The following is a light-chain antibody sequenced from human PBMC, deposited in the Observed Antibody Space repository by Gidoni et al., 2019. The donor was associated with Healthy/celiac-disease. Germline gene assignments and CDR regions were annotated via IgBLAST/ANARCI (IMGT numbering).Light chain of an antibody. CDR1: SSDVGGYNY. CDR3: SSYTSSSTPYV. J-gene: IGLJ1*01. V-gene: IGLV2-14*01. Sequence: QSALTQPPSVSGSPGRPITISCTGTSSDVGGYNYVSWYQQHPGKAPKLMIYDVSNRPSGVSNRFSGSKSGNTASLTISGLQAEDEADYYCSSYTSSSTPYVFGTGTKVTVL. CDR2: DVS.